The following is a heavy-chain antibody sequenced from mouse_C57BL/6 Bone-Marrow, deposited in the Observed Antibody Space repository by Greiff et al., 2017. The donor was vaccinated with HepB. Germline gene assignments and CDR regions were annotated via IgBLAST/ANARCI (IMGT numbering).Heavy chain of an antibody. Sequence: VQLKESVAELARPVASVKLSCTASGFNIKNTYMHWVKQSPEQGLEWIGRIDPANGNTKYAPKFQGKATITADTSSNTAYLQLSNLTSGYTAIYYCDNGTSYLDYWGQGTTLTVSS. CDR2: IDPANGNT. J-gene: IGHJ2*01. CDR1: GFNIKNTY. CDR3: DNGTSYLDY. V-gene: IGHV14-3*01. D-gene: IGHD1-3*01.